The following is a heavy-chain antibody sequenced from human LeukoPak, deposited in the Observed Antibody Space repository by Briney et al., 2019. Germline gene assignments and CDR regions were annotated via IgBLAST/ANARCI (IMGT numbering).Heavy chain of an antibody. Sequence: SETLSLTCTVSGGSISSGDYYWSWIRQPSGKGLEWIGYIYYSGSTYYNPSLKSRVTISVDTSKNQFSLKLSSVTAADTAVYYCAREEFYYGSGSYYYYGMDVWGKGTTVTVSS. CDR3: AREEFYYGSGSYYYYGMDV. CDR2: IYYSGST. D-gene: IGHD3-10*01. J-gene: IGHJ6*04. CDR1: GGSISSGDYY. V-gene: IGHV4-30-4*01.